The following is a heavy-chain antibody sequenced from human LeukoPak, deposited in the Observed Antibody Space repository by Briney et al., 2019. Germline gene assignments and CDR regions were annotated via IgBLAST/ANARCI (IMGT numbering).Heavy chain of an antibody. CDR3: ARDGVSGVDSAAGTGLVEFDY. D-gene: IGHD6-13*01. CDR1: GYTFTSYG. V-gene: IGHV1-18*01. J-gene: IGHJ4*02. Sequence: ASVKVSFKASGYTFTSYGISWVRQAPGQGLEWMGWISAYNGNTNYAQKLQGRVTMTTDTSTSTAYMELRSLRSDDTAVYYCARDGVSGVDSAAGTGLVEFDYWGQGTLVTVSS. CDR2: ISAYNGNT.